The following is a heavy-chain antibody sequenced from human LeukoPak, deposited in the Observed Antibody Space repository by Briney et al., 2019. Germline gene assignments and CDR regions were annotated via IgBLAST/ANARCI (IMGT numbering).Heavy chain of an antibody. CDR1: GFTFNSHA. Sequence: GGSQSLFCAASGFTFNSHAMSWVRQAPGKGLEWVSTLSGSAFTYYADSVKGRFTISRDTSKNTLFLAMNTLRVEDTAVYYCAKGSQESPRTIHNACDIWGQGTMVSVSS. CDR3: AKGSQESPRTIHNACDI. J-gene: IGHJ3*02. CDR2: LSGSAFT. V-gene: IGHV3-23*01. D-gene: IGHD1-1*01.